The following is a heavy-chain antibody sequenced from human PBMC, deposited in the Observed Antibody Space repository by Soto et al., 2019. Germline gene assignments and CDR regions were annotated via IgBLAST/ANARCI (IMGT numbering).Heavy chain of an antibody. J-gene: IGHJ4*02. CDR1: GGYISSSSYY. V-gene: IGHV4-39*01. Sequence: PSETLSLTCSGSGGYISSSSYYWGWIRQPPGKGLEWIGSIYYSGSTYYNPSLKSRVTISVDTSKNQFSLKLSSVTAADTAVYYCARHCSGGSCYGDFDYWGQGTLVTVSS. CDR3: ARHCSGGSCYGDFDY. CDR2: IYYSGST. D-gene: IGHD2-15*01.